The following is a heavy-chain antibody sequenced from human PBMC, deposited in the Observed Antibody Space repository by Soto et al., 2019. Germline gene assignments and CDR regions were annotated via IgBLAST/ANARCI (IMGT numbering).Heavy chain of an antibody. Sequence: ASVKVSCKASGYTFTSYGISWVRQAPGQGLEWMGWISAYNGNTNYAQKLQGRVTMTTDTSTSTAYMELRSLRSDDTAVYYCERGLDYYDSSGTLDYWAQGTLVTFSS. J-gene: IGHJ4*02. CDR3: ERGLDYYDSSGTLDY. V-gene: IGHV1-18*01. CDR1: GYTFTSYG. D-gene: IGHD3-22*01. CDR2: ISAYNGNT.